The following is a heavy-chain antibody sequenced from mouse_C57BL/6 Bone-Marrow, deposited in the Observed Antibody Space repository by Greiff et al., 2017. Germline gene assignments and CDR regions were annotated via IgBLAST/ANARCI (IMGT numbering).Heavy chain of an antibody. D-gene: IGHD1-1*01. CDR3: SRQVTTVLSTKYFDV. J-gene: IGHJ1*03. Sequence: EVHLVESGGGLVKPGGSLKLSCAASGFTFSSYTMSWVRQTPGKRLQWVAAISGGGGNTYYQDSVKGRFTISRDNDKNILYLQMSSLRSEDTALYYCSRQVTTVLSTKYFDVWGTGTTVTVSS. CDR2: ISGGGGNT. CDR1: GFTFSSYT. V-gene: IGHV5-9*04.